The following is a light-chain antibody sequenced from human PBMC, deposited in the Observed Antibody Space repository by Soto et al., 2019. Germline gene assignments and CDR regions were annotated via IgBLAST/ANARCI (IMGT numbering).Light chain of an antibody. J-gene: IGKJ1*01. Sequence: DIQMTQSPSTLSASVGDRVTITCRASQSISSWLAWYQQKPGKAPKLLIYDASSLERGVPSRFSGSGSGTEFTLTISSLQSEDFAVYYCQQYNNWPRTFCQGTKVDIK. CDR2: DAS. CDR3: QQYNNWPRT. CDR1: QSISSW. V-gene: IGKV1-5*01.